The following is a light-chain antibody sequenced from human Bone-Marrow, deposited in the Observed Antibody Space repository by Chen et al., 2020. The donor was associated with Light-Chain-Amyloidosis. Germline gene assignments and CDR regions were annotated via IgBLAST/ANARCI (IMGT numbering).Light chain of an antibody. CDR3: QKYDSLPLT. J-gene: IGKJ4*01. CDR2: DAS. CDR1: QDIDNY. V-gene: IGKV1-33*01. Sequence: DIQMTQSPSSLSASVGDRVTITCQANQDIDNYLNWYQQKPGKAPNLLIYDASNLKTGVPSRFSGRGSGTHFTLTISSLQPEDFATYFCQKYDSLPLTYGGGTKIETK.